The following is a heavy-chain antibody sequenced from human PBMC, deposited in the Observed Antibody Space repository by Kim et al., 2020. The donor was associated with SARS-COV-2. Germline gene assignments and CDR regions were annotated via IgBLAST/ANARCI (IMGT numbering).Heavy chain of an antibody. V-gene: IGHV3-73*01. Sequence: GGSLRLSCAASGFTFSGSAMHWVRQASGKGLEWVGRIRSKANSYATAYAASVKGRFTISRDDSKNTAYLQMNSLKTEDTAVYYCTSFLGYCSGGSCPPYYYGMDVWGQGTTVTVSS. J-gene: IGHJ6*02. CDR3: TSFLGYCSGGSCPPYYYGMDV. CDR1: GFTFSGSA. D-gene: IGHD2-15*01. CDR2: IRSKANSYAT.